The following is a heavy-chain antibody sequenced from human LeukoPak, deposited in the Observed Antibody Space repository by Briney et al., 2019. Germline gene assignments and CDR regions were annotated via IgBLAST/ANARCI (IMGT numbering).Heavy chain of an antibody. Sequence: AETLSLTCTVSGGSISSSSYYWGWIRQPLGKGLEWIGSIYYSGSTYYNPSLKSRVTISVDTSKNQFSLKLSSVTAADTAVYYCARLQWLVPFDYWGQGTLVTVSS. CDR1: GGSISSSSYY. CDR2: IYYSGST. D-gene: IGHD6-19*01. J-gene: IGHJ4*02. CDR3: ARLQWLVPFDY. V-gene: IGHV4-39*01.